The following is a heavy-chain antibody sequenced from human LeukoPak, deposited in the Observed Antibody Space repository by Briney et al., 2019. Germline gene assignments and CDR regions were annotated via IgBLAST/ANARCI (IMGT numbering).Heavy chain of an antibody. D-gene: IGHD5-18*01. CDR3: AKDTVDTAMDTYYFDY. Sequence: GGSLRRSCAASGFTFSSYGMHWVRQAPGKGLEWVAVISYDGSNKYYADFVKGRFTISRDNSKNTLYLQMNSLRAEDTAVYYCAKDTVDTAMDTYYFDYWGQGTLVTVSS. CDR2: ISYDGSNK. V-gene: IGHV3-30*18. J-gene: IGHJ4*02. CDR1: GFTFSSYG.